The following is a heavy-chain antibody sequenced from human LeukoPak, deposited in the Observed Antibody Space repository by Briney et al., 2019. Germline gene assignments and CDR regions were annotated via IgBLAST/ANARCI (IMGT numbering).Heavy chain of an antibody. CDR2: ISAYSGNT. CDR3: ARAPQECTSTSCPLGY. V-gene: IGHV1-18*01. D-gene: IGHD2-2*01. J-gene: IGHJ4*02. CDR1: GYTFTSYG. Sequence: ASVEVSCKASGYTFTSYGITWVRQAPGQGLEWVAWISAYSGNTNYAHQKLQGRVTLTRDTSTSTAYTELRSLRSDDTAVFYCARAPQECTSTSCPLGYWGQGTLVTVSS.